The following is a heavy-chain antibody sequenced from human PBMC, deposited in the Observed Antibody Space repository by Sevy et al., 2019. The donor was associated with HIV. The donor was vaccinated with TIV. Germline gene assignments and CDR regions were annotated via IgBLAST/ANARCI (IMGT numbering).Heavy chain of an antibody. D-gene: IGHD5-12*01. CDR3: AKDRGVATGPFYYYGMDV. Sequence: GGSLRLSCEASGLTFSSCGMHWVRQAPGKGLEWVAVISYDGINKDYVDSVKGRFTISRDNSENTLYLQMNSLRAEDTAVYFCAKDRGVATGPFYYYGMDVWGQGTTVTVSS. V-gene: IGHV3-30*18. J-gene: IGHJ6*02. CDR1: GLTFSSCG. CDR2: ISYDGINK.